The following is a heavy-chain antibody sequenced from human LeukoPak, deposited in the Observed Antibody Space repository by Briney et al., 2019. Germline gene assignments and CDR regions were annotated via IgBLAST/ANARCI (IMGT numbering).Heavy chain of an antibody. V-gene: IGHV4-59*06. D-gene: IGHD1-26*01. CDR2: TYYSGST. CDR1: GGSISSDY. CDR3: VGGSYPLEY. Sequence: PSETLSLTCTLSGGSISSDYWSWIRQPPGKGLECIGFTYYSGSTHYNPSLESRVTISVDTSKNQLSLKLNSVTAADTAVYYCVGGSYPLEYWGQGALVTVSS. J-gene: IGHJ4*02.